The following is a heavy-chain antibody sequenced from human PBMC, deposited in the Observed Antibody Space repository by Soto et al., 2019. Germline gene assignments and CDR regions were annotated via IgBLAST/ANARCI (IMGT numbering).Heavy chain of an antibody. Sequence: GASVKASCKASGGTFSSYAISWVRQAPGQGLEWMGGIIPIFGTANYAQKFQGRVTITADESTSTAYMELSSLRSEDTAVYYCARVEDTAMVSQKYYYYGMDVWGQGTTVTVSS. CDR1: GGTFSSYA. V-gene: IGHV1-69*13. D-gene: IGHD5-18*01. J-gene: IGHJ6*02. CDR3: ARVEDTAMVSQKYYYYGMDV. CDR2: IIPIFGTA.